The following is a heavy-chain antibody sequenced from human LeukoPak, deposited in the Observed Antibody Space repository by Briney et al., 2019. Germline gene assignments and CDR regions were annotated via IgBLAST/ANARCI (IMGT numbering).Heavy chain of an antibody. Sequence: GGSLRLSCAASGFTFSSYSMNWVRQAPGKGLEWISYISISNTIYYADSVKGRFTISRDNAKNSLYLQMNSLRDEDTAVYYCARSYSYSNYFDPWGQGTLATVSS. V-gene: IGHV3-48*02. D-gene: IGHD4-11*01. CDR1: GFTFSSYS. CDR3: ARSYSYSNYFDP. J-gene: IGHJ5*02. CDR2: ISISNTI.